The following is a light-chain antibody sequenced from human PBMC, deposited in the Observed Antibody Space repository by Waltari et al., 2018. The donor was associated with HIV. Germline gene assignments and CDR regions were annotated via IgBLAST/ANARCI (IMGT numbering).Light chain of an antibody. CDR1: SGIDVAIYR. CDR2: YKSDSDK. J-gene: IGLJ2*01. Sequence: QAVLTQPASLSASPGASASLPCTLRSGIDVAIYRIYWYQQKPGSPPQYLLRYKSDSDKQQGSGGPSRCSGSKDAAANAGILLISGLQSGDEADYYCVIWHNSAWVFGGGTKLTVL. V-gene: IGLV5-45*01. CDR3: VIWHNSAWV.